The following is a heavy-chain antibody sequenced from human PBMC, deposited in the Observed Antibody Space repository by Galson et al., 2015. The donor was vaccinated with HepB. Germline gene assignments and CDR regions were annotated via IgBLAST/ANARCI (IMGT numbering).Heavy chain of an antibody. CDR1: GFTFSSNS. CDR3: ASTSLSTTVTTSQYFDY. V-gene: IGHV3-48*01. D-gene: IGHD4-17*01. Sequence: SLRLSCAASGFTFSSNSMNWVRQAPGKGLEWVSYISSTSRTIYNADSVKGRFTISRDNAKNPLYLQMNSLRAEDTAVYYCASTSLSTTVTTSQYFDYWGQGTLVTVSS. CDR2: ISSTSRTI. J-gene: IGHJ4*02.